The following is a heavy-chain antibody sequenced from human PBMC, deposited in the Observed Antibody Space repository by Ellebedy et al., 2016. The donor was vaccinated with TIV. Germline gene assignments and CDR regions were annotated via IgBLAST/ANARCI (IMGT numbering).Heavy chain of an antibody. J-gene: IGHJ6*02. V-gene: IGHV3-30*14. CDR1: GFPFSSYA. CDR3: ARDWGSWLVHSYYYYGMDV. D-gene: IGHD6-19*01. Sequence: PGGSLRLSCAASGFPFSSYAMHWVRQAPGKGLEWVAVISNDGNKKYYGDSVKGRFTISRDNSKNTLYLQMNSLRAEDTAVYYCARDWGSWLVHSYYYYGMDVWGQGTTVTVSS. CDR2: ISNDGNKK.